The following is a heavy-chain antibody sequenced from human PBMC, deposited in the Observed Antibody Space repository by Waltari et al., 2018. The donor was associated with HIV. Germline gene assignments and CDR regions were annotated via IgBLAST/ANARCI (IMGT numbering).Heavy chain of an antibody. J-gene: IGHJ3*01. D-gene: IGHD3-10*01. CDR3: ARGGFFGSGGEDL. V-gene: IGHV1-18*01. CDR2: SGAYNGNT. CDR1: GSTFTDYG. Sequence: QIQLVQSGAEEQKPGTSVKVSCKASGSTFTDYGITGVRRASGQGLEWMGWSGAYNGNTKNAQKFQGRVTMTTDTSRTTAYMELSGLRSDDTAVYYCARGGFFGSGGEDLWGQGTMVIVSS.